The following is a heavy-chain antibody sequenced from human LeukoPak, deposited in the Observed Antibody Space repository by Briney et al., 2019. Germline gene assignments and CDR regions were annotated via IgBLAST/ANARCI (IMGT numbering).Heavy chain of an antibody. D-gene: IGHD2-21*02. Sequence: PGGSLRLSCAASGFIFDNHGMSWVRQVPGKGLEWVSAINWHGGVTGYAASVKGRFTISRDNAARSLYLQMNSLRADDAAFYYCAKDRVVVTATFDYWGQGTLVTVSS. CDR3: AKDRVVVTATFDY. J-gene: IGHJ4*02. CDR2: INWHGGVT. CDR1: GFIFDNHG. V-gene: IGHV3-20*04.